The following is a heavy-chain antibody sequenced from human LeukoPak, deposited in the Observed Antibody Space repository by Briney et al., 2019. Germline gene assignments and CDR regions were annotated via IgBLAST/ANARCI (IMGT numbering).Heavy chain of an antibody. CDR1: GFMFSDYA. D-gene: IGHD3-9*01. J-gene: IGHJ6*02. Sequence: GGSLRLSCVASGFMFSDYAMSWVRQARGKGLEWVSTISGSGGSTYYADSVKGRFTISRDNSKNTLYLQMNSLRAEDTAVYYCAKGSSYDILTGYYPHYYYYGMDVWGQGTTVTVSS. CDR2: ISGSGGST. CDR3: AKGSSYDILTGYYPHYYYYGMDV. V-gene: IGHV3-23*01.